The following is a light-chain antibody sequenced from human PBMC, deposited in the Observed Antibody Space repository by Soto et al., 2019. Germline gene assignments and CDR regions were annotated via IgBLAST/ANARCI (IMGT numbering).Light chain of an antibody. CDR3: HQYDSSPLT. J-gene: IGKJ4*01. CDR1: QSVSSSY. CDR2: GAS. V-gene: IGKV3-20*01. Sequence: EIVLTQSPGTLTLSPGERATLSCRASQSVSSSYLAWYQQKPGQAPRLLIYGASSRATGIPDRFSGSGSGTDFTLTTSRLEPEDFAVYYCHQYDSSPLTFGGGTMVEI.